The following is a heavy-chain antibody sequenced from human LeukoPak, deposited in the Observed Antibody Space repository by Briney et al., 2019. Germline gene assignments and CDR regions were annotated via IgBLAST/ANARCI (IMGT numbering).Heavy chain of an antibody. J-gene: IGHJ5*02. CDR1: GFTFGDYY. V-gene: IGHV3-49*03. CDR2: IRSQGHGGTT. Sequence: PGRSLRLSCTGSGFTFGDYYINWLRQAPGKGPEWVGFIRSQGHGGTTEYAASVKGRFTISRDDSISIAYLQMNSLKTDDTALYYCSGHRHSFNLFDPWGQGTLVTVSS. D-gene: IGHD5-18*01. CDR3: SGHRHSFNLFDP.